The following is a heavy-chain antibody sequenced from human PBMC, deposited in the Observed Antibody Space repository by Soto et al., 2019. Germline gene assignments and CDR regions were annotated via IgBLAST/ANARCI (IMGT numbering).Heavy chain of an antibody. V-gene: IGHV4-34*01. CDR1: GGSFSGYY. Sequence: SETLSLTCAVYGGSFSGYYWSWIRQPPGKGLEWIGEINHSGSTNYNPSLKSRVTISVDTSKNQFSLKLGSVTAADTAVYYCARGSDTAMVKDWGQGTLVTVSS. CDR3: ARGSDTAMVKD. CDR2: INHSGST. J-gene: IGHJ4*02. D-gene: IGHD5-18*01.